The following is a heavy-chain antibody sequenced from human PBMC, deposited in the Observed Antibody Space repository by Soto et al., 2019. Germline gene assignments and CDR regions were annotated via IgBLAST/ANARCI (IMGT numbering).Heavy chain of an antibody. D-gene: IGHD2-15*01. J-gene: IGHJ3*02. CDR3: AIGAVVVAAKTYAFDI. V-gene: IGHV3-66*01. CDR1: GFTVSSNY. CDR2: IYSGGST. Sequence: EVQVVESGGGLVQPGGSLRLSCAASGFTVSSNYMSWVRQAPGKGLEWVSVIYSGGSTYYAGSVKGRFTISRDNSENTLYLQMNSLGAEDTALYYCAIGAVVVAAKTYAFDIWGQGTMVTVSS.